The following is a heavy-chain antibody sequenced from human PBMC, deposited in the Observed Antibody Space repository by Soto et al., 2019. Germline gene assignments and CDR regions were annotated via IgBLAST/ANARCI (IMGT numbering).Heavy chain of an antibody. Sequence: QVQLVQSGAEVKKPGASVKVSCKASGYTFTSYGISWVRQAPGQGLEWMGWISAYNGNTNYAQKLQGRVTMTTDTATSTAYMEPRSQRTDDTAVYYCAREDYYGSGISRWFDPWGQGTLVTVSS. V-gene: IGHV1-18*01. CDR3: AREDYYGSGISRWFDP. D-gene: IGHD3-10*01. CDR1: GYTFTSYG. J-gene: IGHJ5*02. CDR2: ISAYNGNT.